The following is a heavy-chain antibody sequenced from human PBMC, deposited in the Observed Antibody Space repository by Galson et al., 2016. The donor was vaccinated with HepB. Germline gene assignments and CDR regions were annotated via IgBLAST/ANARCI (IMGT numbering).Heavy chain of an antibody. V-gene: IGHV3-74*01. CDR2: INSDGSTT. J-gene: IGHJ4*02. Sequence: SLRLSCAASGFTFSSDWMHWVRQAPEKGLVWVSRINSDGSTTNYADPVKGRFTISRDNPKNTLYLQMNSLRAEDTAVYYCARDNGVWGQGTLVTVSS. CDR1: GFTFSSDW. CDR3: ARDNGV. D-gene: IGHD2-8*01.